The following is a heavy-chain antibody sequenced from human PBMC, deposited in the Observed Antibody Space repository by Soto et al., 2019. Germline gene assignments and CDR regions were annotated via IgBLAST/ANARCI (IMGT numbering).Heavy chain of an antibody. J-gene: IGHJ5*02. CDR1: GFTFSSYA. CDR3: AKDLYSGYGSDWFDP. Sequence: GGSLRLSCAASGFTFSSYAMSWVRQAPGKGLEWVSAISGSGGSTYYADSVKGRFTISRDNSKNTLYLQMNSLRAEDTAVYYCAKDLYSGYGSDWFDPWGQGTLVTVSS. V-gene: IGHV3-23*01. D-gene: IGHD5-12*01. CDR2: ISGSGGST.